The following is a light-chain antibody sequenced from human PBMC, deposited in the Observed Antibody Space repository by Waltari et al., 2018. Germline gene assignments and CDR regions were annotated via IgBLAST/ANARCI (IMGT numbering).Light chain of an antibody. CDR3: QEYGSS. Sequence: DIVLTPSPGTLSLSPGERATLSCTASQTVSSSYLSWYQQKHGQVPRLLIYGASSRATGTPDRFRGRGSGTDFTLTISRLEPEDFAVDYCQEYGSSFGQRTRLEIK. CDR1: QTVSSSY. CDR2: GAS. J-gene: IGKJ5*01. V-gene: IGKV3-20*01.